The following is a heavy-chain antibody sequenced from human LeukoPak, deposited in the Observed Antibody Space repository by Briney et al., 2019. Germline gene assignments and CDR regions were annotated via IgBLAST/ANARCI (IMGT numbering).Heavy chain of an antibody. Sequence: SETLSLTCTVSGGSVSSGSYYWSWIRQPPGKGLEWIGYIYYSGSTYYNPSLKSRVTISVDTSKNQFSLKLSSVTAADTAVYYCARSVGSGSYYIRVQYYYGMDVWGQGTTVTVSS. CDR3: ARSVGSGSYYIRVQYYYGMDV. V-gene: IGHV4-30-4*01. J-gene: IGHJ6*02. D-gene: IGHD3-10*01. CDR1: GGSVSSGSYY. CDR2: IYYSGST.